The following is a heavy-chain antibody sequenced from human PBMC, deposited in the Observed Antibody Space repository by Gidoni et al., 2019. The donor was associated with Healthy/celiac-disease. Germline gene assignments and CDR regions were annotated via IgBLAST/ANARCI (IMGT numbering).Heavy chain of an antibody. J-gene: IGHJ3*02. CDR3: ARVVEWNSRAFDI. Sequence: QVQLVQSGDEVKKPGSSVKVACQAYGGTCSSYDISWVRQAPGQGFEWMGGIIPIFGTANYAQKFHGRVTITADESTSTAYMELSSLRSEDTAVYYCARVVEWNSRAFDIWGQGTMVTVSS. V-gene: IGHV1-69*01. D-gene: IGHD3-3*01. CDR1: GGTCSSYD. CDR2: IIPIFGTA.